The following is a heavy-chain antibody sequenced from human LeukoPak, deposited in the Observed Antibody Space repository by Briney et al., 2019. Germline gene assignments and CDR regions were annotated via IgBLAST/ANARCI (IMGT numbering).Heavy chain of an antibody. CDR3: ARHGARDPTYYYGSGSYYSNFDY. CDR1: GYSFTSYW. D-gene: IGHD3-10*01. J-gene: IGHJ4*02. V-gene: IGHV5-51*01. CDR2: IYPGDSDT. Sequence: GESLKISCKGSGYSFTSYWIGWVRQMPGKGLEWMGIIYPGDSDTRYSPSFQGQVTISADKSISTAYLQWSSLEASDTAMYYCARHGARDPTYYYGSGSYYSNFDYWGQGTLVTVSS.